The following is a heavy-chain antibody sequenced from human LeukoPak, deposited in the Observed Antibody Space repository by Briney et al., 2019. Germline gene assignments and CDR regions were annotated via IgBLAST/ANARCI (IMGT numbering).Heavy chain of an antibody. CDR1: GFTFSSYW. Sequence: GGSLRLSCAASGFTFSSYWMSWVRQAPGKGLEWVANIKQDGGEKYYVDSVKGRFTISRDNAKNSLYLQMTSLRAEDTAVYYCAKNTPYYYDSSGYYYFDYWGQGTLVTVSS. J-gene: IGHJ4*02. V-gene: IGHV3-7*01. D-gene: IGHD3-22*01. CDR2: IKQDGGEK. CDR3: AKNTPYYYDSSGYYYFDY.